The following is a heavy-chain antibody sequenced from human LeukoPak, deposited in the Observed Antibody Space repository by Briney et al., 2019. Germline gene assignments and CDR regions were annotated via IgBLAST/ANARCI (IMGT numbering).Heavy chain of an antibody. CDR3: ARFSWGCSTASCYLTN. J-gene: IGHJ4*02. CDR2: IYYTGTT. Sequence: PSETLSLTCTVGGGSLSGHYWGWIRQPPGKGLELVGHIYYTGTTFYNASLNSRVTITLDTSRNQFSLRLTSVIAADTAVYYCARFSWGCSTASCYLTNWGQGALVTVSS. CDR1: GGSLSGHY. D-gene: IGHD2-2*01. V-gene: IGHV4-59*11.